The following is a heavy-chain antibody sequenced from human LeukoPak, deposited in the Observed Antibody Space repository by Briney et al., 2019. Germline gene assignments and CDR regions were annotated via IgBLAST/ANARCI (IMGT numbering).Heavy chain of an antibody. CDR1: GFSFSSPG. CDR3: AKYQTGTWTSYDSSDI. D-gene: IGHD1-7*01. Sequence: GGSPRLSCTASGFSFSSPGMNWVRQAPGKGLEWVSSINGESTFKVYADSVKGRFTISRDNAKNSLYLQMDSLRAEDTAVYYCAKYQTGTWTSYDSSDIWGQGTLVTVSS. CDR2: INGESTFK. V-gene: IGHV3-21*01. J-gene: IGHJ3*02.